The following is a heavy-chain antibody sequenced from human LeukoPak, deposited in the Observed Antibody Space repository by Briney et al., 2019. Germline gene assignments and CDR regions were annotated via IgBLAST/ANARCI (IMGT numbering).Heavy chain of an antibody. CDR3: ARESSAAKVNWFDP. J-gene: IGHJ5*02. Sequence: ASVKVSCKASGGTFSSYAISWVRQAPGQGLEWMGRIIPILGIANYAQKFQGRVTITADKSTSTAYMELSSLRSEDTAVYYCARESSAAKVNWFDPWGQGTLVTVSS. D-gene: IGHD6-19*01. V-gene: IGHV1-69*04. CDR2: IIPILGIA. CDR1: GGTFSSYA.